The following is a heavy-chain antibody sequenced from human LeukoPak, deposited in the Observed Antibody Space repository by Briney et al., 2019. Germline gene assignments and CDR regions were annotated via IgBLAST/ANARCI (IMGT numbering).Heavy chain of an antibody. J-gene: IGHJ3*02. D-gene: IGHD4-17*01. Sequence: GGSLRLSCAASGFTFSDYYMSWIRQAPGKGLEWVSTVTAGGGSTYYLDSVRGRFTISRDNSKNTLYLQMNSLSAEDTALYYCAKIYGDYYHAFPIWGQGTMVTVSS. CDR2: VTAGGGST. V-gene: IGHV3-23*01. CDR1: GFTFSDYY. CDR3: AKIYGDYYHAFPI.